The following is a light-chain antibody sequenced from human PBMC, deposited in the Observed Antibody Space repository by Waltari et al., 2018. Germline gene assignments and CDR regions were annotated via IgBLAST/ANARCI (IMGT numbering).Light chain of an antibody. CDR2: EVS. Sequence: QSALTQPPSASGSPGQSVTISCTGTSSDVGGYDYVSWYQQHPGKAPKLMIYEVSKRPPGVPDRFSGSKSGNTASLTVSGLQGEDEADYYCSSYAGSNNYVAFGGGTK. J-gene: IGLJ2*01. CDR3: SSYAGSNNYVA. V-gene: IGLV2-8*01. CDR1: SSDVGGYDY.